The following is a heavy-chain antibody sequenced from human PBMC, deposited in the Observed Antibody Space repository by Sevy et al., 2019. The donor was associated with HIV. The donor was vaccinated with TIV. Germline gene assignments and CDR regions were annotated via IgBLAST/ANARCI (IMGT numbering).Heavy chain of an antibody. CDR3: ARDAREGSGHFNDGFDV. CDR2: ISSISNYI. D-gene: IGHD3-3*01. V-gene: IGHV3-21*01. CDR1: GFTFSSSS. Sequence: GGSLRLPCAASGFTFSSSSVNWVRQAPGKGLEWVSSISSISNYIYYADSVKGRFTISRDNAKNSLYLQMSSLRAEDTAVYYCARDAREGSGHFNDGFDVWGQGTLVTVSS. J-gene: IGHJ3*01.